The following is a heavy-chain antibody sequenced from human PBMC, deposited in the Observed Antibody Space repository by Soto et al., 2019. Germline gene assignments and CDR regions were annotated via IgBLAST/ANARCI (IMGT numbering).Heavy chain of an antibody. D-gene: IGHD3-22*01. J-gene: IGHJ5*02. CDR3: ARRRDDTVDSYCNWFDP. Sequence: SETLSLTCAVYGGSFSGYYWSWIRQPPGKGLEWIGEINHSGSTNYNPSLKSRVTISVDTSKNQFSLEVYSVTAADSAVYYCARRRDDTVDSYCNWFDPWGPGTRVTVSS. CDR2: INHSGST. V-gene: IGHV4-34*01. CDR1: GGSFSGYY.